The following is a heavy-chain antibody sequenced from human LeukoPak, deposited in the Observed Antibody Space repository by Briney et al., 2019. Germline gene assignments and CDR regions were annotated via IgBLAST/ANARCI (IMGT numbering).Heavy chain of an antibody. V-gene: IGHV4-39*07. Sequence: SETLSLTCTVSGGSISSSSYYWGWIRQPPGKGLEWIGSIYYSGSTYYNPSLKSRVTISVDTSKNQFSLKLSSVTAADTAVYYCARAPYYYDSSGYYGTYFFDYWGQGTLVTVSS. J-gene: IGHJ4*02. CDR1: GGSISSSSYY. CDR2: IYYSGST. D-gene: IGHD3-22*01. CDR3: ARAPYYYDSSGYYGTYFFDY.